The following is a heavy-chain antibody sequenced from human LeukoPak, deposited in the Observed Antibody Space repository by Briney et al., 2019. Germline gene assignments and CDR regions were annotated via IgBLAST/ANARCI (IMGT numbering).Heavy chain of an antibody. CDR2: MNPNSGNT. V-gene: IGHV1-8*01. J-gene: IGHJ6*02. CDR1: GYTLTSYD. Sequence: ASVKVSCKASGYTLTSYDINWVRQATGQGLEWMGWMNPNSGNTGYAQKFQGRVTMTRNTSISTAYMELSSLRSEDTAVYYCARGTGYCSSTSCYPSGHYYGMDVWGQGTTVTVSS. CDR3: ARGTGYCSSTSCYPSGHYYGMDV. D-gene: IGHD2-2*01.